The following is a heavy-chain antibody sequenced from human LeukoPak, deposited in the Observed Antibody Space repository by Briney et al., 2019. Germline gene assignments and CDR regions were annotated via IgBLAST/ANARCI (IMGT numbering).Heavy chain of an antibody. D-gene: IGHD6-6*01. J-gene: IGHJ4*02. CDR1: GFTFSSYG. V-gene: IGHV3-30*03. Sequence: PGGSLRLSCAASGFTFSSYGMPWVRQAPGKGLEWVAVISYDGSNKYYADSVKGRFTISRDNSKNTLYLQMNSLRAEDTAVYYCARVPAPEYSSSPQAPNFDYWGQGTLVTVSS. CDR2: ISYDGSNK. CDR3: ARVPAPEYSSSPQAPNFDY.